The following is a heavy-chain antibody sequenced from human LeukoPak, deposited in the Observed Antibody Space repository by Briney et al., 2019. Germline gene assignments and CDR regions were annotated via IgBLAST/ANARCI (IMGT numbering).Heavy chain of an antibody. CDR1: GFTFSTYA. J-gene: IGHJ4*02. V-gene: IGHV3-23*01. CDR2: ISGSGDST. D-gene: IGHD5-18*01. Sequence: GGSLRLSCAASGFTFSTYAMTWVRQAPGKGLEWVSSISGSGDSTYYADSVKGRFTISRDNSKNTLYLQMNSLRAEDTAVYYCARWGPMVTGDYWGQGTLVTVSS. CDR3: ARWGPMVTGDY.